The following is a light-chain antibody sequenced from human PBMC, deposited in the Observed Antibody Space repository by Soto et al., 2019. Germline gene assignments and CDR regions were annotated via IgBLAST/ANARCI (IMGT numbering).Light chain of an antibody. J-gene: IGLJ1*01. CDR3: QSYDNSLTGYV. Sequence: QSVLTQPPSVSGAPGQRVTISCTGSSSNIGAHHDVYWYLQLPGTAPKLLIYGNSDRPSGVPDRFSASKSGTSASLAITGLQAEDEADYYCQSYDNSLTGYVFGSGTKLTVL. CDR1: SSNIGAHHD. CDR2: GNS. V-gene: IGLV1-40*01.